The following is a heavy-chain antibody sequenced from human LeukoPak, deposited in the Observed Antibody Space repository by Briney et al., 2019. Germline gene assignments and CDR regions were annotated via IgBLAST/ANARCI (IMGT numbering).Heavy chain of an antibody. CDR2: INTNTGNP. J-gene: IGHJ4*02. Sequence: WASVKVSCTTSGYTFTSYAINWVRQAPGQGLEWMGWINTNTGNPTYAQGFTGRFVFSLDTSVSTAYLQISSLKAEDTAVYYCARSNNDGDYLGVGFDYWGQGTLVTVSS. CDR3: ARSNNDGDYLGVGFDY. D-gene: IGHD4-17*01. V-gene: IGHV7-4-1*02. CDR1: GYTFTSYA.